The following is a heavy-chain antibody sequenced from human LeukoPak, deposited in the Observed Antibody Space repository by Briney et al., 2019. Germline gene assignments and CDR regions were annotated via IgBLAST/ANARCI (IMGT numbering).Heavy chain of an antibody. J-gene: IGHJ5*02. CDR2: IYYSGST. D-gene: IGHD6-19*01. CDR3: ARDQNFFSSGWDNWFDP. Sequence: SKTLSLTCTVSGGSISSHYWSWIRQPPGKGLEWIGYIYYSGSTNYNPSLKSRVTISVDTSKNQFSLKLSSVTAADTAVYYCARDQNFFSSGWDNWFDPWGQGTLVTVSS. V-gene: IGHV4-59*11. CDR1: GGSISSHY.